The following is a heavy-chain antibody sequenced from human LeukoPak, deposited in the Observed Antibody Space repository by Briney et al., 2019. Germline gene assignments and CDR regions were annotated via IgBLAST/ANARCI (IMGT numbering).Heavy chain of an antibody. CDR1: GFTFSRYW. CDR2: IKQDGSEK. Sequence: PGGSLRLSCAASGFTFSRYWMHWVRQAPGKGLEWVANIKQDGSEKYYVDSVKGRFTISRDNAKNSLYLQMNSLRAEDTAVYYCARSPDYGDYLYYYYYYYMDVWGKGTTVTVSS. J-gene: IGHJ6*03. CDR3: ARSPDYGDYLYYYYYYYMDV. V-gene: IGHV3-7*01. D-gene: IGHD4-17*01.